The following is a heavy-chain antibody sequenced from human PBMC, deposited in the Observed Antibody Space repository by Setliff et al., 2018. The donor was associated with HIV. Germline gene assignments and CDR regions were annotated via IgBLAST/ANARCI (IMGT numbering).Heavy chain of an antibody. J-gene: IGHJ5*02. CDR3: ARGRTQWPNYNYFDP. CDR2: IYHTGST. CDR1: GGFISTYY. Sequence: PSETLSLTCTVSGGFISTYYWSWIRQSPGKGLEWIGEIYHTGSTNYSPSLKSRVTISVDKSKNQFSLRLNSVTAADTAVYYCARGRTQWPNYNYFDPWGLGTLVTVSS. D-gene: IGHD6-19*01. V-gene: IGHV4-59*12.